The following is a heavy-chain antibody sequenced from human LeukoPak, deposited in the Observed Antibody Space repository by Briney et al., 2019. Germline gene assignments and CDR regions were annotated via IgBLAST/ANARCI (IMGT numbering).Heavy chain of an antibody. CDR1: GFTFSSYS. V-gene: IGHV3-21*01. D-gene: IGHD6-19*01. CDR2: ISSSSSYI. J-gene: IGHJ4*02. Sequence: SGGSLRLSCAASGFTFSSYSMNWVRQAPGKGLEWVSSISSSSSYIYYADSVKGRFTISRDNAKNSLYLQMNSLRAEDTAVYYCARRGPYSSGWYVDYWGQGTLVTVSS. CDR3: ARRGPYSSGWYVDY.